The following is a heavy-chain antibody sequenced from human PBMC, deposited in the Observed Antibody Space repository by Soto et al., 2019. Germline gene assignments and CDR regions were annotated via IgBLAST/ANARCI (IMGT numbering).Heavy chain of an antibody. Sequence: SETLSLTCTVSGGSISSGGYYWSWIRQHPGKGLEWIGYIYYSGSTYYNPSLKSRVTISVDTSKNQFSLKLSSVTAADTAVYYCARSEVSHQLLWAYYGMDVWGQGTTVTVSS. D-gene: IGHD2-2*01. CDR1: GGSISSGGYY. V-gene: IGHV4-31*03. CDR2: IYYSGST. J-gene: IGHJ6*02. CDR3: ARSEVSHQLLWAYYGMDV.